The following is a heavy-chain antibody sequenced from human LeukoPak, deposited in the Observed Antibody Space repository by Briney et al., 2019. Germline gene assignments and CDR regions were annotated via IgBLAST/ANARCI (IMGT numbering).Heavy chain of an antibody. CDR2: IIPIFGTA. J-gene: IGHJ6*03. V-gene: IGHV1-69*13. Sequence: SVKVSCKASGGTFSSYAISWVRQAPGQGLEWMGGIIPIFGTANYAQKFQGRVTITADESTSTAYMELSSLRSEDTAVYYCASSLVGYCSSTSCYGPYYYYYMDVWGKGTTVTVSS. D-gene: IGHD2-2*01. CDR1: GGTFSSYA. CDR3: ASSLVGYCSSTSCYGPYYYYYMDV.